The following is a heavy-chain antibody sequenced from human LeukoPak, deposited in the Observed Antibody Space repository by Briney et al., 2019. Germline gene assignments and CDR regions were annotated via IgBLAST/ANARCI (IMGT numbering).Heavy chain of an antibody. CDR3: ARWEGLVLGMDV. D-gene: IGHD6-6*01. V-gene: IGHV4-61*01. Sequence: SETLSLTCTVSGGSVSSGSYYWSWVRQPPGTGLEWIGYIYYSGSTNYNPSLKSRVTISVDTSKNQFSLKLSSVTAADTAVYYCARWEGLVLGMDVWGQGTRSPSP. CDR1: GGSVSSGSYY. J-gene: IGHJ6*02. CDR2: IYYSGST.